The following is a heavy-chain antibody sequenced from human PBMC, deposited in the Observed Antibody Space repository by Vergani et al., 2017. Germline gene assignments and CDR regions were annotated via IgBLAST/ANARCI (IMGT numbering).Heavy chain of an antibody. CDR1: GGSISSYY. V-gene: IGHV4-59*01. CDR2: IYYSGST. J-gene: IGHJ6*03. CDR3: ARGGTTGDRSKYYYYYMDV. D-gene: IGHD7-27*01. Sequence: QVQLQESGPGLVKPSETLSLTCTVSGGSISSYYWSWIRQPPGKGLEWIGDIYYSGSTNYNTSLKSRVTISVDTSKNQFSLKLSSVTAADTAVYYCARGGTTGDRSKYYYYYMDVWGKGTTVTVSS.